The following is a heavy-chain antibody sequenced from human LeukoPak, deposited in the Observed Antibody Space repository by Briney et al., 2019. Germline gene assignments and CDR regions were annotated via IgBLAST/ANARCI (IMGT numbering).Heavy chain of an antibody. V-gene: IGHV4-34*01. D-gene: IGHD2-2*01. CDR1: GGSFSGYY. Sequence: SETLSLTCAVYGGSFSGYYWSWIRQPPGKGLEWIGEINHSGSTNYNPSLKSRVTISVDTSKNQFSLKLSSVTAADTAVYYCAKGESCSSTSCYLGSWFDPWGQGTLVTVSS. J-gene: IGHJ5*02. CDR3: AKGESCSSTSCYLGSWFDP. CDR2: INHSGST.